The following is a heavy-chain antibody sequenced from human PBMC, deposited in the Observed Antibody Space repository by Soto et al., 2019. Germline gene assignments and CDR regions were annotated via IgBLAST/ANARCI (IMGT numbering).Heavy chain of an antibody. CDR3: AGARIAAAGTAGGQYFQH. CDR1: GGTFSSYA. D-gene: IGHD6-13*01. V-gene: IGHV1-69*12. CDR2: IIPIFGTA. Sequence: QVQLVQSGAEVKKPGSSVKVSCKASGGTFSSYAISWVRQAPGQGLEWMGGIIPIFGTANYAQKFQGRVTITADQSTSTAYMERSSLRSEGTAVYYWAGARIAAAGTAGGQYFQHWGQGTLVTVSS. J-gene: IGHJ1*01.